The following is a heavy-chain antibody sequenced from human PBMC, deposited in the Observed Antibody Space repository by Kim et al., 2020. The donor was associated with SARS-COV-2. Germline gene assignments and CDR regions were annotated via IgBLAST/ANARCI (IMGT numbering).Heavy chain of an antibody. D-gene: IGHD2-15*01. Sequence: GYADSVKGRFTISRDNAKNSLYLQMNSLRAEDTALYYCAKDRGRSAGFDYWGQGTLVTVSS. CDR3: AKDRGRSAGFDY. V-gene: IGHV3-9*01. J-gene: IGHJ4*02.